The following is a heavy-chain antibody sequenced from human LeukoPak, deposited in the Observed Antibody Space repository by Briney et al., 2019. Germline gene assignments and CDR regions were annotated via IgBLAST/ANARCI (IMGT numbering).Heavy chain of an antibody. V-gene: IGHV3-30*18. CDR1: GFTFGTYG. CDR3: AKVAFEDSSRWTYYYYYYMDV. J-gene: IGHJ6*03. Sequence: GGSLRLSCAASGFTFGTYGMHWVRQAPGKGLEWVAVISYDGSNKYYADSVKGRFTVSRDNSKNTLYLQLNSLRTEDTAVYYCAKVAFEDSSRWTYYYYYYMDVWGKGTTVTISS. D-gene: IGHD6-13*01. CDR2: ISYDGSNK.